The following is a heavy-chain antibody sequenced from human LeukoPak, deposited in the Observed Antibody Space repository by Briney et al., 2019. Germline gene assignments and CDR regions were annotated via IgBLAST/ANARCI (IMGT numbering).Heavy chain of an antibody. V-gene: IGHV1-8*02. J-gene: IGHJ4*02. D-gene: IGHD6-19*01. Sequence: GASVKVSCKASGGTFSSYAISWVRQAPGQGLQWMGWMNPNSGNTGYAQKFQGRVTMTRNTSISTAYMELSSLRSEDTAVYYCARGSWAVAAPPDYWGQGTLVTVSS. CDR1: GGTFSSYA. CDR3: ARGSWAVAAPPDY. CDR2: MNPNSGNT.